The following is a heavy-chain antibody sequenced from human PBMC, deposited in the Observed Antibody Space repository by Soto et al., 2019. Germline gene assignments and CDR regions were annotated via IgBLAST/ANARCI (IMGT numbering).Heavy chain of an antibody. V-gene: IGHV3-9*01. CDR1: GFSFDDYA. Sequence: GGSLRLSCAASGFSFDDYAMHWVRQAPGKGLEWVSGIGWDSGSVAYADSVKGRFTISRDNAKHSLYLQMNSLRAEDTALYYCAKDICSGGGCYSRYYYYMDVWGKGTTVTVSS. CDR3: AKDICSGGGCYSRYYYYMDV. J-gene: IGHJ6*03. CDR2: IGWDSGSV. D-gene: IGHD2-15*01.